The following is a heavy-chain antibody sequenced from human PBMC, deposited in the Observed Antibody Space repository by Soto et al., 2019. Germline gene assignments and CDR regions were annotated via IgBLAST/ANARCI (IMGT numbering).Heavy chain of an antibody. CDR3: ARRVSILYYFDY. CDR2: INHPGNT. D-gene: IGHD3-9*01. V-gene: IGHV4-34*01. J-gene: IGHJ4*02. Sequence: PSETLSLTCAVYDGFSSSHYWSWIRQPPGKGLEWIGEINHPGNTNYNPSLKSRLTISVDTSKNQFSLRLSSVTAADTAVYYCARRVSILYYFDYWGQETLVTVSS. CDR1: DGFSSSHY.